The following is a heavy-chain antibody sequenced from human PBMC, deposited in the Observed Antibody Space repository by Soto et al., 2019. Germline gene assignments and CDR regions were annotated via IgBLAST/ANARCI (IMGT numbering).Heavy chain of an antibody. CDR2: IIPIFTTT. V-gene: IGHV1-69*18. D-gene: IGHD6-6*01. Sequence: QVQLVQSGSEVRRPGSSLKVSCKASGGSFSNSAIAWVRQAPGQGREWLGMIIPIFTTTNYAQKFKDRLTITADGSTSTAYMELSGLKSEDTAVYFCARPSGLLGQFSALVDYWGQGTLVTVSS. CDR3: ARPSGLLGQFSALVDY. J-gene: IGHJ4*02. CDR1: GGSFSNSA.